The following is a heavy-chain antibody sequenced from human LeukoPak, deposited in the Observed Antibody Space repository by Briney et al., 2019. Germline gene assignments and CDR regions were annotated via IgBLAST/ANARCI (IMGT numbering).Heavy chain of an antibody. Sequence: PSETLSLTCTVSGDSISSYYWSWIRQPPGRGLEWIGYIYYSGSTNYNPSLKSRVTISVDTSKNQFSLKLSSVTAADTAVYYCARRNVYSSSWDYFDCWGQGTLVTVSP. V-gene: IGHV4-59*08. CDR2: IYYSGST. J-gene: IGHJ4*02. D-gene: IGHD6-13*01. CDR1: GDSISSYY. CDR3: ARRNVYSSSWDYFDC.